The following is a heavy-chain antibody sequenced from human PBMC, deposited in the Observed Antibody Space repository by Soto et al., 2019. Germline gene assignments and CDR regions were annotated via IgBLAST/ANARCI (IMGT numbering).Heavy chain of an antibody. CDR3: ARSQGQLWLHFDY. J-gene: IGHJ4*02. CDR1: GFTFSSYE. D-gene: IGHD5-18*01. CDR2: ISSSGSTI. V-gene: IGHV3-48*03. Sequence: EVQLVESGGGLVQPGGSLRLSCAASGFTFSSYEMNWVRQAPGKGLEWVSYISSSGSTIYYADSVKGRFTISRDNAKNSLYLQMNSLRAEDTAAYYCARSQGQLWLHFDYWGQGTLVTVSS.